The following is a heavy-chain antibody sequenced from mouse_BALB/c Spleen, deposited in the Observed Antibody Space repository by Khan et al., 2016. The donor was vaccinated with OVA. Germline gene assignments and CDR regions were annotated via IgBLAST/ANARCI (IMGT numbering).Heavy chain of an antibody. J-gene: IGHJ4*01. CDR2: IWSDGST. Sequence: QVQLKESGPGLVAPSQSLSITCTVSGFSLTSYGVHWVRQPPGKGLEWLVVIWSDGSTNYYSVLKSRLSISKDNSKSQVFLKMNSIQTDDTAIYYCARWFDGYSSLYAMDYWGQGTSVTVSS. V-gene: IGHV2-6*02. D-gene: IGHD2-3*01. CDR3: ARWFDGYSSLYAMDY. CDR1: GFSLTSYG.